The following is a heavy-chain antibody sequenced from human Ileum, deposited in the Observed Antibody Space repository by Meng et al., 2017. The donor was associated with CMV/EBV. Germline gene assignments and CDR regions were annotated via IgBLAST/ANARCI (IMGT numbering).Heavy chain of an antibody. CDR3: AREGEHSTIFGVVIIPRFFDY. J-gene: IGHJ4*02. D-gene: IGHD3-3*01. V-gene: IGHV3-20*03. CDR1: YG. CDR2: INWNGGHT. Sequence: YGMSWVRQAPGKGLEWVSGINWNGGHTGYADSVKGRFTISRDNAKNSLYLQMNSLRAEDTALYYCAREGEHSTIFGVVIIPRFFDYWGQGTLVTVSS.